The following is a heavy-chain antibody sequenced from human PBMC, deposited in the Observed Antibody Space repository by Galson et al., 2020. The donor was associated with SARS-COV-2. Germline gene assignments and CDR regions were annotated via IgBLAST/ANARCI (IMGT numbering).Heavy chain of an antibody. V-gene: IGHV1-46*01. CDR1: GYTFTSYY. D-gene: IGHD6-6*01. CDR2: INPSSGRT. J-gene: IGHJ4*02. CDR3: VRDSYERTWKIAARPGYCDH. Sequence: ASVKVSCKASGYTFTSYYMHWVRRAPGQGLEWMGIINPSSGRTPSAQKFRGRVTMTTDTSANIVYMELSSLRSDDTAVYYCVRDSYERTWKIAARPGYCDHWGQGTLVTVSS.